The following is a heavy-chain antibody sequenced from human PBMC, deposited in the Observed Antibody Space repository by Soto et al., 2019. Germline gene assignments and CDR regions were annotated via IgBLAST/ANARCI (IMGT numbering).Heavy chain of an antibody. Sequence: EVQLVESGGGLVQPGGSLRLSCVASGFTFTNYWMHWVRQAPGKGLVWVSRVDSDGRSTIYADSVKGRFTISRDNAKNTLYLQMNTLRVEDTAVYFCARENGRTWDNWGQGILVTVSS. V-gene: IGHV3-74*01. CDR1: GFTFTNYW. J-gene: IGHJ4*02. CDR2: VDSDGRST. CDR3: ARENGRTWDN. D-gene: IGHD1-26*01.